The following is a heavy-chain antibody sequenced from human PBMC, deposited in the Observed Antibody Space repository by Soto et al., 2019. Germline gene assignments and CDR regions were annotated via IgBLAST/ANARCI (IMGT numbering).Heavy chain of an antibody. CDR1: GFDFRDYT. Sequence: ELHMVESGGSVVQPGGSLTISCQASGFDFRDYTLHWVRHSPGKGLEWIPLISWDGSTDHGESVQGRFSTSRDDDKNSLYRRMSRLRPEYAGFYYCTKDAYRPAMNNWFDPWCRGILVSVSS. D-gene: IGHD4-4*01. V-gene: IGHV3-43*01. CDR3: TKDAYRPAMNNWFDP. CDR2: ISWDGST. J-gene: IGHJ5*02.